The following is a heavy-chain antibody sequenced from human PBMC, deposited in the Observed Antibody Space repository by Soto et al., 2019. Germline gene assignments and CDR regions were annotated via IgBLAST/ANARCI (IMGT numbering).Heavy chain of an antibody. D-gene: IGHD3-3*01. J-gene: IGHJ5*02. CDR2: IYYSGST. Sequence: SETLSLTCTVSGGSISSGGYYWSWIRQHPGKGLEWIGYIYYSGSTYYNPSLKSRVTISVDTSKNQFPLKLSSVTAADTAVYYCARRRYDFWSALSCWFDPWGQGTLVTVSS. V-gene: IGHV4-31*03. CDR3: ARRRYDFWSALSCWFDP. CDR1: GGSISSGGYY.